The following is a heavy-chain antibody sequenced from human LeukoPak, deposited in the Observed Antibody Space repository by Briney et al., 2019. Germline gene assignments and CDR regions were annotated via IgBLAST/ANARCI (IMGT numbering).Heavy chain of an antibody. CDR2: ISYDGSNK. V-gene: IGHV3-30*03. D-gene: IGHD2/OR15-2a*01. CDR3: AILSLSDI. J-gene: IGHJ3*02. Sequence: ASXFXXXSYGMXWVRQAPGXGLEWVAVISYDGSNKYYADSVKGRFTISRDNSKNTLYLQMNSLRAEDTAVYYCAILSLSDIWGQGTMVTVSS. CDR1: XFXXXSYG.